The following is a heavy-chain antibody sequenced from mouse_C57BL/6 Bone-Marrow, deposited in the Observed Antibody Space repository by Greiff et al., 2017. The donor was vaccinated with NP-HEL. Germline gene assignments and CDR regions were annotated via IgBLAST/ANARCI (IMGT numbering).Heavy chain of an antibody. J-gene: IGHJ3*01. CDR1: GFTFSDYY. V-gene: IGHV5-12*01. D-gene: IGHD2-3*01. CDR3: ARRSDGYSFAY. Sequence: EVNLVESGGGLVQPGGSLKLSCAASGFTFSDYYMYWVRQTPEKRLEWVAYISNGGGSPYYPDTVKGRFTISRDNAKNTLYLQMSRLKSEDTAMYYCARRSDGYSFAYWGQGTLVTVSA. CDR2: ISNGGGSP.